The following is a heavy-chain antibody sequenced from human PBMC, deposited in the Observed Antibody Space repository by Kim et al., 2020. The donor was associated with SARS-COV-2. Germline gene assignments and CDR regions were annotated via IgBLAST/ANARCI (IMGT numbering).Heavy chain of an antibody. Sequence: GGSLILSCAASGFTFDDYGMSWVRQAPGKGLEWVSGINWNGGSTGYADSVKGRFTISRDNAKNSLYLQMNSLRAEDTALYYCSRGSSGYYNDYYGMDVWGQGTTVTVSS. CDR1: GFTFDDYG. V-gene: IGHV3-20*04. CDR3: SRGSSGYYNDYYGMDV. CDR2: INWNGGST. D-gene: IGHD3-22*01. J-gene: IGHJ6*02.